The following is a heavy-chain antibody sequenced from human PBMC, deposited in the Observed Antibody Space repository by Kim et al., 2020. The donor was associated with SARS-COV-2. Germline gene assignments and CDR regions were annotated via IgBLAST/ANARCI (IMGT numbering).Heavy chain of an antibody. V-gene: IGHV3-48*02. J-gene: IGHJ4*02. D-gene: IGHD2-15*01. CDR3: ARGVVATPGVFDY. Sequence: GGSLRLSCAASGFSFSSSSMHWVRQAPGKGLEWVSYISSSSSIIYYADSVKGRFTISRDNAKNSLYLQMNSLRDEDTAVYYCARGVVATPGVFDYWGQGTLVTVSS. CDR1: GFSFSSSS. CDR2: ISSSSSII.